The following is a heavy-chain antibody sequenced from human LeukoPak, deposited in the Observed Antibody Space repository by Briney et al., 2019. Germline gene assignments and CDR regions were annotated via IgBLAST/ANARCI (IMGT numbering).Heavy chain of an antibody. CDR2: INPNSGGT. J-gene: IGHJ6*02. D-gene: IGHD2-2*02. Sequence: ASVKVSCKASGYTFTGYYMHWVRQAPGQGPEWMGWINPNSGGTNYAQKFQGRVTMTRDTSISTAYMELSRLRSDDTAVYYCARDLDCSSTSCYTSDYYYYYGMDVWGQGTTVTVSS. CDR3: ARDLDCSSTSCYTSDYYYYYGMDV. CDR1: GYTFTGYY. V-gene: IGHV1-2*02.